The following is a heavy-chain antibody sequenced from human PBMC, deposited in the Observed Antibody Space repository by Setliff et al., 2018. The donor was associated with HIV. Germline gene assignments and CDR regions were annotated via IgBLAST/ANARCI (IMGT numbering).Heavy chain of an antibody. J-gene: IGHJ6*04. CDR3: ARGKGVGGVVITGGLDV. CDR2: MNPNTGVS. D-gene: IGHD3-10*01. Sequence: ASVKVSCKASGHTFTNVDIHWLRRATGQGLEWMGWMNPNTGVSGYALKFQARVTMTRDTSISTAYMEPSCLTSEDTAVYYCARGKGVGGVVITGGLDVRGKGTTVTVSS. CDR1: GHTFTNVD. V-gene: IGHV1-8*01.